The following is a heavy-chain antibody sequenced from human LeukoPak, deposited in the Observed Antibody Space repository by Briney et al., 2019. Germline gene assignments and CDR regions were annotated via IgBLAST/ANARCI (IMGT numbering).Heavy chain of an antibody. D-gene: IGHD1-26*01. CDR3: AGDRPGTYFDY. V-gene: IGHV4-61*02. CDR1: GYSISSGNYY. Sequence: SETLSLTCTVSGYSISSGNYYWTWIRQPAGKALEWIGRIYTSGSTNYNYSLKSRVTISADTSKNQFSLNLSSVTAADTAVYYCAGDRPGTYFDYWGQGTLVTVSS. CDR2: IYTSGST. J-gene: IGHJ4*02.